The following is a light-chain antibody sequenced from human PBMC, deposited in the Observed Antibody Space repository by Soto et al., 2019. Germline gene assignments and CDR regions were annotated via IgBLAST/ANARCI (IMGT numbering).Light chain of an antibody. CDR1: QSVNYN. V-gene: IGKV3D-15*01. J-gene: IGKJ5*01. Sequence: EIVMTQSPATLSVSPGERVTLSCRASQSVNYNLAWYQQKPGQAPRLLIYGSSTRASGIPGRFSGSGSGTDFTLTISRLEPEDFAVFYCQQYGTSEIIFGQGTRLEIK. CDR2: GSS. CDR3: QQYGTSEII.